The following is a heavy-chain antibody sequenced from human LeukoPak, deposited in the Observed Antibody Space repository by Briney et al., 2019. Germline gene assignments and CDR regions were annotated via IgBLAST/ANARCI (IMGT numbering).Heavy chain of an antibody. D-gene: IGHD3-10*01. J-gene: IGHJ6*02. V-gene: IGHV3-23*01. CDR1: GFTFSSYA. CDR2: ISGSGGST. CDR3: AKDRGGRLWFGELPPHRRGMDV. Sequence: GGSLRLSCAASGFTFSSYAMSWVRQAPGKGLEWVSAISGSGGSTYYADSVKGRFTISRDNSKNTLYLQMNSLRAEDTAVYYCAKDRGGRLWFGELPPHRRGMDVWGQGTTVTVSS.